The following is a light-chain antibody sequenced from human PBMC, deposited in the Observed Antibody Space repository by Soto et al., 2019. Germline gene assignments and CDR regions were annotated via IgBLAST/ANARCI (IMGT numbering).Light chain of an antibody. CDR2: DAS. CDR1: QSVSSN. V-gene: IGKV3-15*01. CDR3: HQYNSWPPWT. Sequence: EILMTQSPATLSVSPGERATLSCRASQSVSSNLAWYQQKPGQAPRLLIYDASTRATGLPARFSGSGSGTELTLTISSLQSEDFGVYYCHQYNSWPPWTFGQGTKVDIK. J-gene: IGKJ1*01.